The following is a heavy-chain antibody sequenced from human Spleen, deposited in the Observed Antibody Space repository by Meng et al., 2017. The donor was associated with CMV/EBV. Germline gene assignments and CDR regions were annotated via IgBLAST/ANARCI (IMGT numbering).Heavy chain of an antibody. D-gene: IGHD5-18*01. CDR3: ARDNVDTATYGAFDI. CDR1: GFTVTNNY. V-gene: IGHV3-66*02. J-gene: IGHJ3*02. CDR2: IYSGGST. Sequence: ESLKISCAASGFTVTNNYMNWVRQAPGKGLEWVSVIYSGGSTYYADSVKGRFTISRDNSKNTLYLQMSSLRAEDTAVYYCARDNVDTATYGAFDIWGQGTMVTVSS.